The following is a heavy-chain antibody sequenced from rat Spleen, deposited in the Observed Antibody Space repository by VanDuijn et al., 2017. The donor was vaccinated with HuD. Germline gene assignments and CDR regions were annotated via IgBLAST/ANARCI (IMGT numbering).Heavy chain of an antibody. CDR1: GFSFSDHY. J-gene: IGHJ2*01. CDR2: ISYDGGNT. V-gene: IGHV5-20*01. Sequence: EVQLVESGGGLVQPGRSLKLSCAASGFSFSDHYMAWVRQAPTKGLEWVASISYDGGNTYYRDSVKGRFTIFRDNAKRSLYLLIYSLRSEDTATYYCRTDAFSLTPIPLDYWGQGVMVTVSS. D-gene: IGHD2-6*01. CDR3: RTDAFSLTPIPLDY.